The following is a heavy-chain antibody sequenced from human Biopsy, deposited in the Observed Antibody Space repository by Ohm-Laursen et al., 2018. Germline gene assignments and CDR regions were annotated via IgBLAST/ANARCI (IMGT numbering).Heavy chain of an antibody. CDR3: VAYPSSGFFENNDDFAMDV. Sequence: SSVKVSCKASGGAFTNYAINWVRQAPGHGLGWMGGIITVSETAGYAERFQCRVTITADVTTTTAYMDLSGLRSEDTAVYYCVAYPSSGFFENNDDFAMDVWGQGTTVIVSS. D-gene: IGHD6-19*01. V-gene: IGHV1-69*01. J-gene: IGHJ6*02. CDR2: IITVSETA. CDR1: GGAFTNYA.